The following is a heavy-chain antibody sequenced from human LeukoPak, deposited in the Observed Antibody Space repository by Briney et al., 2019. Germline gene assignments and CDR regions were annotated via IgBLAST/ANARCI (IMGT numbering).Heavy chain of an antibody. D-gene: IGHD2-15*01. CDR3: ARHYCTGSSCYRSDY. J-gene: IGHJ4*02. CDR1: GGSISSSSYY. CDR2: IYYSGST. V-gene: IGHV4-39*01. Sequence: SETLSLTCTVSGGSISSSSYYWGWIRQPPGKGLEWIGSIYYSGSTYYNPSLKSRVTISVDTSKNQFSLKLTSVTAADTAVYYCARHYCTGSSCYRSDYWGQGTLVTVSS.